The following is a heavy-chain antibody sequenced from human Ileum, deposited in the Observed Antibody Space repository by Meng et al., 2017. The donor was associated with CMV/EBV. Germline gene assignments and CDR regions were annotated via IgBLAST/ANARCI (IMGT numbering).Heavy chain of an antibody. V-gene: IGHV4-4*07. D-gene: IGHD2-21*02. CDR2: IYTSGST. CDR3: ASGDSLRAVDF. CDR1: RGSISSDY. J-gene: IGHJ4*02. Sequence: QVRLTEPGPGPVKPSETLSLTCTVSRGSISSDYWSWIRQPAGKGLEWIGRIYTSGSTNYNPSLKSRVTISVDTSKNQFSLKLNSVTAADTAVYYCASGDSLRAVDFWGQGTLVTVSS.